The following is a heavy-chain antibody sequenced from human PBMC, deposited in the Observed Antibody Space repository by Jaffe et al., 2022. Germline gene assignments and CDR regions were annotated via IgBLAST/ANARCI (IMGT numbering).Heavy chain of an antibody. Sequence: EVQLVESGGGLVKPGGSLRLSCAASGFTFSSYSMNWVRQAPGKGLEWVSSISSSSSYIYYADSVKGRFTISRDNAKNSLYLQMNSLRAEDTAVYYCARAPAASRGYYYMDVWGKGTTVTVSS. CDR1: GFTFSSYS. J-gene: IGHJ6*03. CDR2: ISSSSSYI. CDR3: ARAPAASRGYYYMDV. V-gene: IGHV3-21*01. D-gene: IGHD2-2*01.